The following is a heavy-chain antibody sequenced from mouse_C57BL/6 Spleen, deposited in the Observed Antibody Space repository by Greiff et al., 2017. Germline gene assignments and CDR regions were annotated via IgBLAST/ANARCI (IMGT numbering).Heavy chain of an antibody. CDR1: GYTFTSYW. CDR2: IYPGSGST. V-gene: IGHV1-55*01. D-gene: IGHD1-1*01. CDR3: ARTGTTVVADARDY. Sequence: QVQLQQPGAELVKPGASVKMSCKASGYTFTSYWITWVKQRPGQGLEWIGDIYPGSGSTNYNEKFKSKATLTVDTSSSTAYMQLSSLTSEDSAVYYCARTGTTVVADARDYWGQGTSVTVSS. J-gene: IGHJ4*01.